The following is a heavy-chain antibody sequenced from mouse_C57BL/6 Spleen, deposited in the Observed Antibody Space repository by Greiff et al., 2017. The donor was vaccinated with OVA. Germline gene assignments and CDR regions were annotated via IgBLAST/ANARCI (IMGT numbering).Heavy chain of an antibody. D-gene: IGHD1-3*01. Sequence: VQLKESGGGLVKPGGSLKLSCAASGFTFSDYGMHWVRQAPEKGLEWVAYISSGSSTIYYADTVKGRFPISRDNAKNTLFLQMTSLRSEDTAMYYCARERAFTLSGYCDYWGQGTTLTVSS. J-gene: IGHJ2*01. CDR1: GFTFSDYG. CDR2: ISSGSSTI. V-gene: IGHV5-17*01. CDR3: ARERAFTLSGYCDY.